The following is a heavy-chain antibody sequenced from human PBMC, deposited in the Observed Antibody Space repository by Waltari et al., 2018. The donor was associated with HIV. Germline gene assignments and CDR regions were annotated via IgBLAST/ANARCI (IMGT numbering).Heavy chain of an antibody. CDR3: ARHALRVGASYWYFDL. CDR1: GGSISNSNYF. D-gene: IGHD1-26*01. Sequence: QLQLQESGPGLVKPSETLSLTCTVSGGSISNSNYFWGWIRQPPGKGLEWIGRIYYSGRSASNPSLKRRVSISVDTSKNQFSLKLSSVTATDTAVYYCARHALRVGASYWYFDLWGRGTLVTVSS. CDR2: IYYSGRS. V-gene: IGHV4-39*01. J-gene: IGHJ2*01.